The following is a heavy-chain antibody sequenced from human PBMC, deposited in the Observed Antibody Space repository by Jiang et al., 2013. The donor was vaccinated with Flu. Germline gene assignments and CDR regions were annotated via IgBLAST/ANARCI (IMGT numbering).Heavy chain of an antibody. D-gene: IGHD3-22*01. CDR2: IKQDGSEK. CDR3: ARDTPAYYYDSSGYIDY. J-gene: IGHJ4*02. Sequence: QLLESGGGLVQPGGSLRLSCAASGFTFSSYWMSWVRQAPGKGLEWVANIKQDGSEKYYVDSVKGRFTISRDNAKNSLYLQMNSLRAEDTAVYYCARDTPAYYYDSSGYIDYWGQGTLVTVSS. V-gene: IGHV3-7*01. CDR1: GFTFSSYW.